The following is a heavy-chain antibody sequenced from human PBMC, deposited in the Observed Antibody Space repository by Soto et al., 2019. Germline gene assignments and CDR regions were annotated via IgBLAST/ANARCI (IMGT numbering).Heavy chain of an antibody. CDR3: ASLRRDGYNSGY. D-gene: IGHD5-12*01. J-gene: IGHJ4*02. CDR2: IYYSGST. Sequence: SETLSLTCTVSGGSISSYYWSWIRQPPGKGLEWIGFIYYSGSTNYNPSLKSRVTISVDTSKNQFSLKLSSVTAADTAVYYCASLRRDGYNSGYWGQGTLVTVSS. V-gene: IGHV4-59*01. CDR1: GGSISSYY.